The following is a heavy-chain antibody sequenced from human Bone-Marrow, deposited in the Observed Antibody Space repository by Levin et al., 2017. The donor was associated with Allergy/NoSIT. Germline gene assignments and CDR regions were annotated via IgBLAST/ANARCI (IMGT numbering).Heavy chain of an antibody. CDR1: GFTFSDYY. D-gene: IGHD3-16*01. CDR3: ARANWYAYDC. J-gene: IGHJ4*02. Sequence: LSLTCAASGFTFSDYYMSWIRQAPGKGLEWVSHITSTTYYADSVKGRFTISRDNAKNSLFLQMNSLRAEDTAVYYCARANWYAYDCWGQGTLVTVSS. V-gene: IGHV3-11*01. CDR2: ITSTT.